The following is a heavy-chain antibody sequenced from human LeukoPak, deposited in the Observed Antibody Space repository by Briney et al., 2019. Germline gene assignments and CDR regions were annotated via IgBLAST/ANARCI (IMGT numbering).Heavy chain of an antibody. CDR2: VIPIFGTA. V-gene: IGHV1-69*13. CDR3: ARAIRDYYDSSGLDY. Sequence: GASVKVSCKASGGTFGSYAISWVRQAPGQGLEWMGGVIPIFGTANYAQKFQGRVTITADESTSTAYMELSSLRSADTAVYCCARAIRDYYDSSGLDYWGQGTLVTVSS. CDR1: GGTFGSYA. D-gene: IGHD3-22*01. J-gene: IGHJ4*02.